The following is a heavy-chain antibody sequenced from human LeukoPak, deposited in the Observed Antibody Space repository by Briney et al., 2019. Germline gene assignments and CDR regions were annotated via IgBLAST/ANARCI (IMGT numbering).Heavy chain of an antibody. Sequence: AGGSLRLSCAASGFTFSSYAMSWVRQAPGKGLEWVSAISGSGGSTYYADSVKGRFTISRDNSKNTLYLQMNSLRAEDTAVYYCAKAKPSWDFWTGLSLSSAFDIWGQGTMVTVSS. D-gene: IGHD3-3*01. J-gene: IGHJ3*02. CDR1: GFTFSSYA. CDR2: ISGSGGST. CDR3: AKAKPSWDFWTGLSLSSAFDI. V-gene: IGHV3-23*01.